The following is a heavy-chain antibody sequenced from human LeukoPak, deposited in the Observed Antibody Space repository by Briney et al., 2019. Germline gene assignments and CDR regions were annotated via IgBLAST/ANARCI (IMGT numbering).Heavy chain of an antibody. CDR3: ARTPVVPAAKTYYFDY. CDR1: GGSISSGSYS. D-gene: IGHD2-2*01. Sequence: TSETLSLTCTVSGGSISSGSYSWSWIRQPAGKGLEWIGRIYTSGSTNYNPSLKSRVTISVDTSKNQFSLKLSSVTAADTAVYYCARTPVVPAAKTYYFDYWGQGTLVTVSS. CDR2: IYTSGST. V-gene: IGHV4-61*02. J-gene: IGHJ4*02.